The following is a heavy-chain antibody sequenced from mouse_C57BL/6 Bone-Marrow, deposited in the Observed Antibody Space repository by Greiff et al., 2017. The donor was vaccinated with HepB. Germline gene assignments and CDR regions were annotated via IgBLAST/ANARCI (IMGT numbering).Heavy chain of an antibody. J-gene: IGHJ3*01. CDR1: GYTFTSYW. CDR2: IDPSDSYT. CDR3: ARLWPFAY. D-gene: IGHD6-1*01. Sequence: QVQLQQSGAELVRPGASVKLSCKASGYTFTSYWMHWVKQRPGQGLEWIGEIDPSDSYTNYNQKFKGKSTLTVDKSSSTAYMQLSSLTSEDSAVYYCARLWPFAYWGQGTLVTVSA. V-gene: IGHV1-69*01.